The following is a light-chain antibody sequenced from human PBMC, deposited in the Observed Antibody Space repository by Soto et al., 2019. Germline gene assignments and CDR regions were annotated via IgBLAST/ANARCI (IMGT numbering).Light chain of an antibody. CDR2: GAS. J-gene: IGKJ4*01. V-gene: IGKV3-15*01. Sequence: IVMTQSPATVSASPGERATLSCRASRSISSNVAWYQQKPGQAPRLLLYGASTRATGIPARFTASGSGTDFTLTIRSLQSEDFAVYFCQQYNEWPPRTFGGGTKVDIK. CDR1: RSISSN. CDR3: QQYNEWPPRT.